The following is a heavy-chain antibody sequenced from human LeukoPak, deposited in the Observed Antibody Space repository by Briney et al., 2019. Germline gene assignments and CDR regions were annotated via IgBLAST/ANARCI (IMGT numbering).Heavy chain of an antibody. D-gene: IGHD1-26*01. CDR1: GGSFSGYY. CDR2: INHSGST. CDR3: ARELVAGSYDY. J-gene: IGHJ4*02. V-gene: IGHV4-34*01. Sequence: SETLSLTCAVYGGSFSGYYWSWIRQPPGKGLEWIGEINHSGSTNYNPSLKSRVTISVDTSKNQFSLKLSSVTAADTAVYYCARELVAGSYDYWGQGTLVTVSS.